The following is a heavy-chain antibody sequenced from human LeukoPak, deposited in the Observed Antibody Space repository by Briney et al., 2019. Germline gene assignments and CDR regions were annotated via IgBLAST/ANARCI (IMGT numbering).Heavy chain of an antibody. CDR2: IYYSGST. D-gene: IGHD3-22*01. CDR3: ASSDIEDDYYDSSALPYFDY. V-gene: IGHV4-39*07. CDR1: GGSISSSSYY. Sequence: SETLSLTCTVSGGSISSSSYYWGWIRQPPGKGLEWIGSIYYSGSTYYNPSLKSRVTISVDTSKNQFSLKLSSVTAADTAVYYCASSDIEDDYYDSSALPYFDYWGQGTLVTVSS. J-gene: IGHJ4*02.